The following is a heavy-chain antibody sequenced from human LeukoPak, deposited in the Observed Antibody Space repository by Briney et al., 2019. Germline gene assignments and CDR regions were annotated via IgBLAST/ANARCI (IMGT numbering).Heavy chain of an antibody. V-gene: IGHV4-34*01. Sequence: SETLSLTCTVSGGSISSYYWSWIRQPAGKGLEWIGEINHSGSTNYNPSLKSRVTISVDTSKNQFSLKLSSVTAADTAVYYCARHIRYYGSGSQIDYWGQGTLVTVSS. CDR3: ARHIRYYGSGSQIDY. CDR1: GGSISSYY. J-gene: IGHJ4*02. CDR2: INHSGST. D-gene: IGHD3-10*01.